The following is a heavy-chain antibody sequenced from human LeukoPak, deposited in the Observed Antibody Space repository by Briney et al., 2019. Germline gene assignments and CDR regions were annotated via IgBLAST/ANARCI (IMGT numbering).Heavy chain of an antibody. D-gene: IGHD2-15*01. CDR2: ISDSGGST. CDR1: GFAFSSYA. V-gene: IGHV3-64D*09. Sequence: GGSLRLSCAASGFAFSSYAMHWVRQARGKGLEYVSAISDSGGSTYYADSVKGRFTISRDNSKNTLYLQMSSLRAEDTAVYFCVRGYSFGPYGMDVWGQGTTVTVSS. J-gene: IGHJ6*02. CDR3: VRGYSFGPYGMDV.